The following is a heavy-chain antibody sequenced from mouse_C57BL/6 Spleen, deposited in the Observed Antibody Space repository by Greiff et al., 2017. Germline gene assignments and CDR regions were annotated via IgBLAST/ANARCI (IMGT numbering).Heavy chain of an antibody. CDR3: ARDPYYYGSSPYWYFDV. CDR2: ISDGGSYT. J-gene: IGHJ1*03. Sequence: DVMLVESGGGLVKPGGSLKLSCAASGFTFSSYAMSWVRQTPEKRLEWVATISDGGSYTYYPDNVKGRFTISRDNAKNNLYLQMSHLKSEDTAMYYCARDPYYYGSSPYWYFDVWGTGTTVTVSS. D-gene: IGHD1-1*01. CDR1: GFTFSSYA. V-gene: IGHV5-4*01.